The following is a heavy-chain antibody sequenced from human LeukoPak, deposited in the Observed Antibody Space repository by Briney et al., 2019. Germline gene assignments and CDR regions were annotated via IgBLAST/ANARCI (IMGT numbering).Heavy chain of an antibody. J-gene: IGHJ3*02. CDR1: GGTFSSYA. CDR3: ATGGSTIQQDRAFDI. CDR2: IIPIFGTA. D-gene: IGHD3-3*01. V-gene: IGHV1-69*06. Sequence: SVKVSCKASGGTFSSYAISWVRQAPGQGLEWMGGIIPIFGTAIYAQKFQGRVTMTEDTSTDTAYMELSSLRSEDTAVYYCATGGSTIQQDRAFDIWGQGTMVTVSS.